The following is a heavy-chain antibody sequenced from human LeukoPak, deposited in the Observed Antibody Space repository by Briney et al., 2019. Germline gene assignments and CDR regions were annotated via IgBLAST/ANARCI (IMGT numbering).Heavy chain of an antibody. J-gene: IGHJ4*02. D-gene: IGHD3-22*01. V-gene: IGHV4-4*07. CDR2: IYTSGST. CDR1: GGSISSYY. CDR3: ARSENYYDSGGESYFDY. Sequence: SETLSLTCTVSGGSISSYYWSWIRQPAGKGLEWIGRIYTSGSTNYNPSLKSRVTMSVDTSKNQFSLKLSSVTAADTAVYYCARSENYYDSGGESYFDYWGQGTLVTVSS.